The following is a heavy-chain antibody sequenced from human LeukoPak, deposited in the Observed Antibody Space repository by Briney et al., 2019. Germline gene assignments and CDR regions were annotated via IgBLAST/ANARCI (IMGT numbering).Heavy chain of an antibody. CDR3: ARDYCSGGSCYGGHDY. Sequence: GGSLRLSCAASGFTFSTYSMSWVRQAPGKGLEWVSGISWNGGRTGYADSVMGRFTISRDSAKNSLYLQMNSLRAEDTAFYYCARDYCSGGSCYGGHDYWGQGTLVTVSS. CDR1: GFTFSTYS. V-gene: IGHV3-20*04. D-gene: IGHD2-15*01. J-gene: IGHJ4*02. CDR2: ISWNGGRT.